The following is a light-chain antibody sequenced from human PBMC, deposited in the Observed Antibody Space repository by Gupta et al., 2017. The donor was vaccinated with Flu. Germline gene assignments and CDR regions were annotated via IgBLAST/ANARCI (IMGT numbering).Light chain of an antibody. V-gene: IGKV3-11*01. CDR2: EAS. Sequence: VLPHSPAPLPLSPGERATLSCRASQSVCTFLAWYQQRPGQAPRLLIYEASNRATGIPPRFSGSGSGTDFTLTISSLRPEDVAVYYCQQRLDWPLTFGGGTKVEIK. CDR3: QQRLDWPLT. CDR1: QSVCTF. J-gene: IGKJ4*01.